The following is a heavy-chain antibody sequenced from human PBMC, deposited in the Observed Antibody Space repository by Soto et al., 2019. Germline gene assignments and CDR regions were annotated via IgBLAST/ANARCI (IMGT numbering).Heavy chain of an antibody. CDR2: INPGNGNT. D-gene: IGHD6-19*01. CDR3: AGNSGWYDAFDI. Sequence: ASVKVSCKASGYTFTGYYMHWVRQAPGQRLEWMGWINPGNGNTKYAQKFQGRVTITRDTSASTAYMELSSLRSEDTAVYYCAGNSGWYDAFDIWGQGTMVTVSS. CDR1: GYTFTGYY. J-gene: IGHJ3*02. V-gene: IGHV1-3*01.